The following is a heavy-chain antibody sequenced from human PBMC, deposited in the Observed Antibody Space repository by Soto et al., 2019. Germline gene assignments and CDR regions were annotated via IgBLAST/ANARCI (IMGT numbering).Heavy chain of an antibody. CDR1: RGSFSGFY. Sequence: SETLSLTCGVYRGSFSGFYWSWVRQTPGGGLEWIGEINHSGTTNYNPSFQNRVTISVDKSTNNFSLKMTSVTAADAAVYYCARGRGYVYGSNFYGLDVWGQGTTVTVSS. D-gene: IGHD6-25*01. CDR3: ARGRGYVYGSNFYGLDV. J-gene: IGHJ6*02. CDR2: INHSGTT. V-gene: IGHV4-34*01.